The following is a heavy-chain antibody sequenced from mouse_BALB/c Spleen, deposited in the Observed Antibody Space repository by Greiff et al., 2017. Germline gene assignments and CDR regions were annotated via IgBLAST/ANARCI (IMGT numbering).Heavy chain of an antibody. CDR2: IDPENGDT. D-gene: IGHD2-3*01. J-gene: IGHJ4*01. Sequence: VQLKQSGAELVRSGASVKLSCTASGFNIKDYYMHWVKQRPEQGLEWIGWIDPENGDTEYAPKFQGKATMTADTSSNTAYLQLSSLTSEDTAVYYCKQDGYRAMDYWGQGTSVTVSS. V-gene: IGHV14-4*02. CDR1: GFNIKDYY. CDR3: KQDGYRAMDY.